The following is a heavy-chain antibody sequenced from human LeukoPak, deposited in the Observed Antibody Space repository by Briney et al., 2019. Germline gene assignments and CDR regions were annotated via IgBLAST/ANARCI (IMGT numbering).Heavy chain of an antibody. CDR2: IYSGGST. Sequence: GGSLRLSCAASGFTFSSYEMNWVRQAPGKGLEWVSVIYSGGSTDYADSVKGRFTISRDTSKNTLYLQMNSLRVEDTAVYYCARSSHYDILTGYSEEDAFDIWGQGTMVTVSS. CDR1: GFTFSSYE. CDR3: ARSSHYDILTGYSEEDAFDI. J-gene: IGHJ3*02. V-gene: IGHV3-53*01. D-gene: IGHD3-9*01.